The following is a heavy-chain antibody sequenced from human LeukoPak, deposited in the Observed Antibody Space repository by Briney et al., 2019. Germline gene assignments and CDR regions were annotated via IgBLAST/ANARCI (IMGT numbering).Heavy chain of an antibody. D-gene: IGHD4-17*01. J-gene: IGHJ6*02. CDR1: GFTFSSYE. Sequence: GGSLRLSCAASGFTFSSYEMNWVRQAPGKGLEWVSYISSSGSSIYYADSVKGRFTISRDNAKDSLDLQMNSLRAEDTAIYYCAKDLVLRDYDYYYYGMDVWGQGTTVTVSS. CDR3: AKDLVLRDYDYYYYGMDV. CDR2: ISSSGSSI. V-gene: IGHV3-48*03.